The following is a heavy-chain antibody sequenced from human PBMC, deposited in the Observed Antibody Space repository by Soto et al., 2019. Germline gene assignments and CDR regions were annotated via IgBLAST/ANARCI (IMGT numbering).Heavy chain of an antibody. V-gene: IGHV4-59*08. CDR2: IYYSGST. CDR1: GGPISIYY. CDR3: ARHPSRRYYDSSGYYYPLVYGMDV. D-gene: IGHD3-22*01. J-gene: IGHJ6*02. Sequence: SEPLSLTCTVSGGPISIYYWSWIRQPPGKGLEWIGYIYYSGSTNYNPSLKSRVTISVDTSKNQFSLKLSSVTAADTAVYYCARHPSRRYYDSSGYYYPLVYGMDVWGQGTTVT.